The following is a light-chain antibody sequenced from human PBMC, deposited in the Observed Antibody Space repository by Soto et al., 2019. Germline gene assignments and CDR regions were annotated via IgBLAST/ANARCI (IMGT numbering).Light chain of an antibody. CDR3: VSYTDTDTLV. J-gene: IGLJ1*01. V-gene: IGLV2-14*01. Sequence: QSVLTQPASVSGSRGQSITISCVGRNTDVGQDKSVSWYQQGPGKAPKLLIFEVTNRPSGVSSRLSGSRSGNTASLTISGLQPDDEGDYFCVSYTDTDTLVFGTGTKVTVL. CDR2: EVT. CDR1: NTDVGQDKS.